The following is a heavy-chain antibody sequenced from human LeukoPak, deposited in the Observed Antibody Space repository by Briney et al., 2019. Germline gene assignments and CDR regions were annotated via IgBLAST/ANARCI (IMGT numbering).Heavy chain of an antibody. CDR2: IYYSGST. CDR1: GGSISTYY. D-gene: IGHD3-16*01. J-gene: IGHJ6*03. V-gene: IGHV4-59*08. CDR3: ARRGKGLGYYMDV. Sequence: SETLSLTCTVSGGSISTYYWTWLRQPPGKGLEWIGYIYYSGSTNYNPSLKSRVTISVDTSKNQFSLKLSSVTAADTAMYYCARRGKGLGYYMDVWGKGTTVTISS.